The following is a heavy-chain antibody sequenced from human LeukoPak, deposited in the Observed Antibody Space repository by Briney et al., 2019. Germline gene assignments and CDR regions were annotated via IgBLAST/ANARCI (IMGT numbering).Heavy chain of an antibody. Sequence: ASVKVSCKASGYTFTGYYMHWVRQAPGHGHEWMVWINPNSGGTNYAQKFQGRVTMTRDTSISTAYMELSRLRSDDTAVYYCARDNTFFWSGLNWFDPWGQGTLVTVSS. D-gene: IGHD3-3*01. CDR3: ARDNTFFWSGLNWFDP. CDR1: GYTFTGYY. CDR2: INPNSGGT. V-gene: IGHV1-2*02. J-gene: IGHJ5*02.